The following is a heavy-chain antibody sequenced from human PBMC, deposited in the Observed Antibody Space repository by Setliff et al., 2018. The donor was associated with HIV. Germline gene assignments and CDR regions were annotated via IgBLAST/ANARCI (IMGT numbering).Heavy chain of an antibody. D-gene: IGHD3-3*01. CDR2: INTNSWNP. V-gene: IGHV7-4-1*02. CDR3: ARDSSEYFDFSSGDFHYMDV. Sequence: GASVKVSCKASGYTFSRFAINWVRQAPGQGLEWMGWINTNSWNPNYAQGFAGRFVFSLDTLVRTAYLEISDLRADDTGIYYCARDSSEYFDFSSGDFHYMDVWGQGTTVTVSS. CDR1: GYTFSRFA. J-gene: IGHJ6*03.